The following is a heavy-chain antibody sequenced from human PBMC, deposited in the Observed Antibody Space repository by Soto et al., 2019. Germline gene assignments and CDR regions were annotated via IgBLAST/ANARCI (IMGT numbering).Heavy chain of an antibody. CDR3: ARDRSTYGGGGTGEVKENWFDP. CDR2: AYYSGDT. CDR1: GGSISRYY. D-gene: IGHD2-8*01. V-gene: IGHV4-59*01. J-gene: IGHJ5*02. Sequence: SETLSLTFSFSGGSISRYYWSWIRQPPGKGLEWIGYAYYSGDTGYNPSLKSRVTMAVDTSKSQVSLKLSSVTAADTAVYYCARDRSTYGGGGTGEVKENWFDPWGQGALVTV.